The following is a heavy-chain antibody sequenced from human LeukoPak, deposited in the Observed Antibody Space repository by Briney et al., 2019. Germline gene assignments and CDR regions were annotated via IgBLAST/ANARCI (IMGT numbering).Heavy chain of an antibody. CDR2: LIGSSGST. CDR1: GFTSTNYA. J-gene: IGHJ4*02. V-gene: IGHV3-23*01. CDR3: AKGAYDYIEIGYFDS. D-gene: IGHD5-12*01. Sequence: GGSLRLSCAASGFTSTNYAMNWVRQAPGKGLEWVSVLIGSSGSTDYADSVKGRFTISRDNSKNTVFLQMNSLRAEDTAVYYCAKGAYDYIEIGYFDSWGQGTLVTVSS.